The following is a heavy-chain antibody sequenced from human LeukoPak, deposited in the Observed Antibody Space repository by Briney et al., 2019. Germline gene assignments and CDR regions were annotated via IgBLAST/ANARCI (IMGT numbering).Heavy chain of an antibody. D-gene: IGHD1-26*01. J-gene: IGHJ3*02. V-gene: IGHV3-48*03. CDR2: ISSSGSTI. Sequence: PAGSLRLSCAASGFTFSSYEMNWVRQAPGKGLEWVSYISSSGSTIYYADSVKGRFTISRDNAKNSLYMQMNSLRAEDTAVYYCARETNGGTYYNAFDIWGQGTMVTVSS. CDR3: ARETNGGTYYNAFDI. CDR1: GFTFSSYE.